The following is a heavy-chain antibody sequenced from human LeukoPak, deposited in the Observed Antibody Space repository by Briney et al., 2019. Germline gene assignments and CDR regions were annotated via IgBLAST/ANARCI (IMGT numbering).Heavy chain of an antibody. CDR3: AREGGHSSSWPFNYYYYMDV. Sequence: SETLSLTCTVSGGSISSYYWSWIRQPPGKGLEWIGYIYYSGSTNYNPSPKNRVTISVDTSKNQFSLKLSSVTAADTAVYYCAREGGHSSSWPFNYYYYMDVWGKGTTVTVSS. CDR2: IYYSGST. CDR1: GGSISSYY. V-gene: IGHV4-59*01. D-gene: IGHD6-13*01. J-gene: IGHJ6*03.